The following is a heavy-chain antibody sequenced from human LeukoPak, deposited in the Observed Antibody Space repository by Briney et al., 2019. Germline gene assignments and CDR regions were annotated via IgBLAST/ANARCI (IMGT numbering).Heavy chain of an antibody. CDR2: INTKSGGT. CDR1: GYTFTGNY. J-gene: IGHJ4*02. V-gene: IGHV1-2*02. D-gene: IGHD1-1*01. CDR3: ARATNWTDAGIDY. Sequence: APVKVSCKTSGYTFTGNYMHWVRQAPGQGLEWLGWINTKSGGTKHAREFQGRVTMTRDTSISTAYMELSRLTSDDTAVYYRARATNWTDAGIDYWGQGSLVTVSS.